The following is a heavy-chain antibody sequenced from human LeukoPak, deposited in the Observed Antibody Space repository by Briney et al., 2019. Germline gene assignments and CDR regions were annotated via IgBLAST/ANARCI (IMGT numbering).Heavy chain of an antibody. CDR1: GYSISSGYY. D-gene: IGHD5-12*01. J-gene: IGHJ3*02. V-gene: IGHV4-38-2*01. CDR2: IYHSGST. CDR3: ARRGWLRGTFDI. Sequence: NTSETLSLTCAVSGYSISSGYYWGWIRQPPGKGLEWIGSIYHSGSTYYNPYLKSRVTISVDTSKNQFSLKLSSVTAADTAVYYCARRGWLRGTFDIWGQGTMVTVSS.